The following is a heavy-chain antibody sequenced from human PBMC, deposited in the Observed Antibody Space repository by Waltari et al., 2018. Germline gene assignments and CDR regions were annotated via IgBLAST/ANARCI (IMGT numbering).Heavy chain of an antibody. CDR3: ALDDDILTGPTSNWYFDI. CDR1: GGSLGGFF. CDR2: INHDGTT. V-gene: IGHV4-34*01. Sequence: QVQLQQWGAGLLKPSETLSLTCAVSGGSLGGFFWSRLRQSPGKGLEWIGEINHDGTTNYNPSLKSRVTVSVDTSKKQFSLNLSSVTAADTGVYYCALDDDILTGPTSNWYFDIWGRGTLVTVSS. D-gene: IGHD3-9*01. J-gene: IGHJ2*01.